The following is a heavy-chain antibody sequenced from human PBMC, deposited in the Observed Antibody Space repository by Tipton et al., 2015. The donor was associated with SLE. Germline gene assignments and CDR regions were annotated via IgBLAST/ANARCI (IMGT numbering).Heavy chain of an antibody. CDR1: GGSISSNY. Sequence: TLSLTCSVSGGSISSNYWIWIRQPPGKGLEWIGYISDGGGTNYHPSLKSRVTISVDPAKNQFSLKMTSVTAADTAVYYCARGMVTWRGAILGVDVWGQGTTVNVSS. D-gene: IGHD2-21*02. CDR2: ISDGGGT. CDR3: ARGMVTWRGAILGVDV. J-gene: IGHJ6*02. V-gene: IGHV4-59*08.